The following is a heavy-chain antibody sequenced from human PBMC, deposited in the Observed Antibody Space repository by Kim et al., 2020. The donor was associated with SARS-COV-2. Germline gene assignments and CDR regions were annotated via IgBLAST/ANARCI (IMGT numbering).Heavy chain of an antibody. CDR1: GYTFTSYG. CDR3: AREGGPIGYSYAYAFDI. V-gene: IGHV1-18*01. J-gene: IGHJ3*02. CDR2: ISAYNGNT. D-gene: IGHD5-18*01. Sequence: ASVKVSCKASGYTFTSYGISWVRQAPGQGLEWMGWISAYNGNTNYAQKLQGRVTMTTDTSTSTAYMELRSLRSDDTAVYYCAREGGPIGYSYAYAFDIWGQGTMVTVSS.